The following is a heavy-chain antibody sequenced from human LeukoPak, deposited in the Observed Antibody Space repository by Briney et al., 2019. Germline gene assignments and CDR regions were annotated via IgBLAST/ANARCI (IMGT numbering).Heavy chain of an antibody. CDR1: GYTFTGYY. CDR3: VLATISSVDY. J-gene: IGHJ4*02. D-gene: IGHD5-12*01. CDR2: MNPNSGNT. V-gene: IGHV1-8*02. Sequence: ASVKVSCKASGYTFTGYYMHWVRQAPGQGLEWMGWMNPNSGNTGYAQKFQGRVTMTRNTSISTAYMELSSLRSEDTAVYYCVLATISSVDYWGQGTLVTVSS.